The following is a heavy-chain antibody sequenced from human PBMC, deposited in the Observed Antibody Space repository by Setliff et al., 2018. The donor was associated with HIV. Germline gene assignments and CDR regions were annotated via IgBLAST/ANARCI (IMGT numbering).Heavy chain of an antibody. CDR2: IIPIFGTA. CDR3: ARGGITMIGDY. J-gene: IGHJ4*02. Sequence: SVKVSCKASGYTFTSYGISWVRQAPGQGLEWMGGIIPIFGTANYAQKFQGRVTITADQSTSTAYMELSSLRSDDTAVYYCARGGITMIGDYWGQGTLVTVSS. CDR1: GYTFTSYG. V-gene: IGHV1-69*13. D-gene: IGHD3-22*01.